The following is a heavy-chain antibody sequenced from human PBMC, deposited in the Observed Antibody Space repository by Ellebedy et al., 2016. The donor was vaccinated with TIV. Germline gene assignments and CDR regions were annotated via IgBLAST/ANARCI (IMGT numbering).Heavy chain of an antibody. D-gene: IGHD3-10*01. CDR3: AKGWSSETARYGEY. Sequence: GESLKISCAASGFTFSSYAMSWVRQAPGKGLEWVSDISGGDSKTYYADSVKGRVTISKDNSKNTLYLQMNSLRAEDTAVYYCAKGWSSETARYGEYWGQGTLVTVSS. CDR2: ISGGDSKT. CDR1: GFTFSSYA. J-gene: IGHJ4*02. V-gene: IGHV3-23*01.